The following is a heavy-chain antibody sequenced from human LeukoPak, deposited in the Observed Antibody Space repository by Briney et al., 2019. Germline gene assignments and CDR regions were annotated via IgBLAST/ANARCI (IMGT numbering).Heavy chain of an antibody. D-gene: IGHD5-18*01. CDR1: GYTFTSYG. CDR3: AKDVEDTAIPNGFAP. V-gene: IGHV1-18*01. CDR2: ISAYNGNT. Sequence: GASVKVSCKXSGYTFTSYGISWVRQAPGQGLERMGWISAYNGNTNYSQKLQGRVTMTTDTSTSTAYMELRSLRSDDTAVYYCAKDVEDTAIPNGFAPGAQEPLVTVS. J-gene: IGHJ5*02.